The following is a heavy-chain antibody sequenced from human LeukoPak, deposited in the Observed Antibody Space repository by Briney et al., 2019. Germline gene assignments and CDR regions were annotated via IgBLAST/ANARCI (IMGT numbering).Heavy chain of an antibody. CDR2: IHTSGST. CDR1: GGSISNYH. Sequence: PSGTLSLTCTVSGGSISNYHWSWIRQPAGKGLEWIGQIHTSGSTNYNPPLKSRVTVSIDTPENQLSLTIRSVTAADTAIYYCARRHISSGWSFDYWGQGTLVTVSS. V-gene: IGHV4-4*07. J-gene: IGHJ4*02. CDR3: ARRHISSGWSFDY. D-gene: IGHD6-19*01.